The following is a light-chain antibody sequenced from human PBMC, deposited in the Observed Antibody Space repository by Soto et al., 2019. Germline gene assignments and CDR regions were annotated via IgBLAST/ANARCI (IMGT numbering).Light chain of an antibody. J-gene: IGLJ1*01. CDR2: EGT. Sequence: QSALTQPASVSGSPGQSITISCTGTSSDVVNDLLVSWYQQQPGKAPKLMIYEGTKRPAGVSDRFSGSKSGNTASLTISGLQAEDEADYYCSSYTSSITPYVFGTGTKLTVL. V-gene: IGLV2-14*02. CDR3: SSYTSSITPYV. CDR1: SSDVVNDLL.